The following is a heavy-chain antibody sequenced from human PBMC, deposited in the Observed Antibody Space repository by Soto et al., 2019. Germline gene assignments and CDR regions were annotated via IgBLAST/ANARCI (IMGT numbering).Heavy chain of an antibody. D-gene: IGHD2-2*01. CDR1: GYTLTELS. CDR3: ATSPHLYCSSTSCYGGMDV. CDR2: FDPEDGET. V-gene: IGHV1-24*01. J-gene: IGHJ6*02. Sequence: ASVKVSCKVSGYTLTELSMHWVRQAPGKGLEWMGGFDPEDGETIYAQKFQGRVTMTEDTSTDTAYMELSSLRSEDTAVYYCATSPHLYCSSTSCYGGMDVWGQGTTVTVSS.